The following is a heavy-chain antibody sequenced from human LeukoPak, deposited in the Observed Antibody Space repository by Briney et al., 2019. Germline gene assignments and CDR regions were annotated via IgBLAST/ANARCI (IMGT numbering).Heavy chain of an antibody. J-gene: IGHJ4*02. CDR3: ASDGRYCSGGSCYSY. Sequence: SVKVSCKASGGTFSSYAISWVRQAPGQGLEWMGRIIPIFGTANYAQKFQGRVTITTDESTSTAYMELSSLRSEDTAVYYCASDGRYCSGGSCYSYWGQGTLATVSS. CDR2: IIPIFGTA. D-gene: IGHD2-15*01. V-gene: IGHV1-69*05. CDR1: GGTFSSYA.